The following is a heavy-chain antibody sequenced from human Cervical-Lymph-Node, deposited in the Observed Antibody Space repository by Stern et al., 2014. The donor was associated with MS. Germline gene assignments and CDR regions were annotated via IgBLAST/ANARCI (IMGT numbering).Heavy chain of an antibody. CDR1: GFIFDDYG. CDR3: ARDQGIGWYQPDY. J-gene: IGHJ4*02. D-gene: IGHD6-19*01. Sequence: EVQLVESGGGLVQPGRSLRLSCAASGFIFDDYGMHWVRQVPGKGLEWVAGIGWNSNDTGYVDSVKGRFTISRDNAKNALYLQMNSLRTEDTALYYCARDQGIGWYQPDYWGQVTLVTVSS. V-gene: IGHV3-9*01. CDR2: IGWNSNDT.